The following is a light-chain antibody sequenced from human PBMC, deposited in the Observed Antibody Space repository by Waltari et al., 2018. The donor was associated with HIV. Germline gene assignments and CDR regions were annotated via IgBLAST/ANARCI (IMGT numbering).Light chain of an antibody. CDR1: SSVVGGYNY. CDR2: EVS. J-gene: IGLJ2*01. V-gene: IGLV2-14*01. CDR3: SSYTSSSTPVV. Sequence: QSALTQPAYVSGSPGQSISISCTGTSSVVGGYNYVSWYQQHPGKAPKLMIYEVSNRPSGVSNRFSGSKSGNTASLTISGLQAEDEADYYCSSYTSSSTPVVFGGGTKLTVL.